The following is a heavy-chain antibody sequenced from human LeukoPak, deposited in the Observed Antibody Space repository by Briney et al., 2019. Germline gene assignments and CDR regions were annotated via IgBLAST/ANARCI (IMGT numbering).Heavy chain of an antibody. J-gene: IGHJ6*02. CDR1: GYTFTSYG. CDR2: ISAYNGNT. V-gene: IGHV1-18*01. D-gene: IGHD6-19*01. CDR3: ARDMKGSGWYYYYGMDV. Sequence: EASVKVSCKASGYTFTSYGISWVRQARGQGLEWMGWISAYNGNTNYAQKLQGRVTMTTDTSTSTAYMELRSLRSDDTAVYYCARDMKGSGWYYYYGMDVWGQGTTVTVSS.